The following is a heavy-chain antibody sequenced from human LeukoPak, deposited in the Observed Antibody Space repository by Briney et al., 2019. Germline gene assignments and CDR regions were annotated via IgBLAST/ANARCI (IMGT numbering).Heavy chain of an antibody. V-gene: IGHV4-59*11. Sequence: SETLSLTCTVSGGSISSHYWSWIRQPPGKGLEWIGYIYYSGGTNYNPSLKSRVTISVDTSKNQFSLKLSSVTAADTAVYYCARERYCSSTSCYTNWFDPWGQGTLVTVSS. D-gene: IGHD2-2*02. CDR2: IYYSGGT. CDR1: GGSISSHY. CDR3: ARERYCSSTSCYTNWFDP. J-gene: IGHJ5*02.